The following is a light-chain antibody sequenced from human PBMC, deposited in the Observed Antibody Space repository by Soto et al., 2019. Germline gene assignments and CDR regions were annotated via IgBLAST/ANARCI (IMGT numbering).Light chain of an antibody. V-gene: IGKV3-20*01. J-gene: IGKJ4*01. CDR3: QRYGTSPPLT. CDR1: QSVSSNY. Sequence: EIVLPQSPGTLSLSPGERATLSCRSSQSVSSNYLAWYQQKPGQAPRLLIYGASNRATVIPDMFSGSGSATDFTLTISRLEPEDFAVYYCQRYGTSPPLTFGGGTKVDI. CDR2: GAS.